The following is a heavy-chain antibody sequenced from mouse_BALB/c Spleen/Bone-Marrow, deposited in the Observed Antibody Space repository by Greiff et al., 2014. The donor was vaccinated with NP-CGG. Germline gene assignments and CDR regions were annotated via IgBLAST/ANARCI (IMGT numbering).Heavy chain of an antibody. Sequence: EVKLQESGAELVKPGASVKLSCTASGFNIKDTYMHWVKQRPEQGLEWIGRIDPANGNTKYDPKFQGKATITADTSSNTANLQLSSLTSEDTAVYYCARYYYGSSYFDYWGQGTTLTVSS. CDR3: ARYYYGSSYFDY. CDR2: IDPANGNT. J-gene: IGHJ2*01. V-gene: IGHV14-3*02. CDR1: GFNIKDTY. D-gene: IGHD1-1*01.